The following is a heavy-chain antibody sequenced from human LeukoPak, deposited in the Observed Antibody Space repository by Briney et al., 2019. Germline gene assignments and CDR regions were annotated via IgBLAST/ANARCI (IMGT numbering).Heavy chain of an antibody. CDR2: INPDTGGA. D-gene: IGHD5-18*01. CDR3: ARGEELWFDY. CDR1: GYTFTSYY. Sequence: ASVKVSCKASGYTFTSYYIHWVRQAPGQGLEWVGLINPDTGGAEYAQKFQGRVTMTRDTSISTAYMELSRLTSDDTAVYFCARGEELWFDYWGQGTLVTVSS. J-gene: IGHJ4*02. V-gene: IGHV1-2*02.